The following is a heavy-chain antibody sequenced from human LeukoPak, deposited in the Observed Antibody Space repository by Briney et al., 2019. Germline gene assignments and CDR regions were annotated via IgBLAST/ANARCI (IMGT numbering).Heavy chain of an antibody. CDR1: GFTFSDSY. V-gene: IGHV3-11*06. CDR2: IGPSGNFI. D-gene: IGHD2-15*01. J-gene: IGHJ4*02. Sequence: PGGSLRLSCEASGFTFSDSYMSWLRQPPGKGLESISYIGPSGNFINYADSVKGRFTISRDNAKNSLYLQMNSLRAEDTAVYYCARDLGVVVVAANAVGYWGQGTLVTVSS. CDR3: ARDLGVVVVAANAVGY.